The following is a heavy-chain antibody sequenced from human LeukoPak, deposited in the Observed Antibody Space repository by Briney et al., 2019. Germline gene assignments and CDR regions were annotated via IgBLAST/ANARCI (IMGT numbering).Heavy chain of an antibody. D-gene: IGHD5-18*01. V-gene: IGHV1-18*01. CDR3: ARGGYRYGYDY. CDR1: GYTFSSYD. Sequence: ASVKVSCKASGYTFSSYDISWERQGPGQGLEWVGWTSTSNGKTNYAQKLQGRVSLATDTSTSTVYMDLRSLTTDDTAVYYCARGGYRYGYDYWGQGTLVTVSS. CDR2: TSTSNGKT. J-gene: IGHJ4*02.